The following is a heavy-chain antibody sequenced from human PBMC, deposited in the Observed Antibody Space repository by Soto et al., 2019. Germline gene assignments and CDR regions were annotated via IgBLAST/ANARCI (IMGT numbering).Heavy chain of an antibody. D-gene: IGHD6-13*01. J-gene: IGHJ6*02. CDR2: FDPEDGET. CDR3: ATDRRQDSSSWYGIFGMDV. CDR1: GYTLTELS. Sequence: ASVKVSCKVSGYTLTELSMHWVRQAPGKGLEWMGGFDPEDGETIYAQKFQGRVTMTEDTSTDTAYMELSSLRSEDTAVYYCATDRRQDSSSWYGIFGMDVWGQGTTVT. V-gene: IGHV1-24*01.